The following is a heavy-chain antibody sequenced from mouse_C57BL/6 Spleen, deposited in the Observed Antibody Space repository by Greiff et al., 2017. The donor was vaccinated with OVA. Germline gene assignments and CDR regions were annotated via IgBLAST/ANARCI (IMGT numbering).Heavy chain of an antibody. CDR2: IYTGDGDS. J-gene: IGHJ4*01. Sequence: VQLQQSGPELVKPGASVKISCKASGYAFSSSWMNWVKQRPGKGLEWIGRIYTGDGDSNSNGKFKGKATLTEDKSSSTTYMQLSSLTSKDSAVYFCAKKLFDAMDYWGQGTSVTVSS. CDR1: GYAFSSSW. V-gene: IGHV1-82*01. CDR3: AKKLFDAMDY.